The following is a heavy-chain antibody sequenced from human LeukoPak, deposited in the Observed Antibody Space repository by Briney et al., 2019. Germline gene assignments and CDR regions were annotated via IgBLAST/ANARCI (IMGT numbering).Heavy chain of an antibody. V-gene: IGHV3-7*01. CDR3: VRNGGSFDY. D-gene: IGHD3-10*01. Sequence: GGSLRLSCAASGFTFSSHWTSWVCQAPGKGLEWVANIKQDGSEKNYVDSAKGRFTISRDNAKNSLNLQMNSLRAEDTAVYYCVRNGGSFDYWGQGTLVTVSS. CDR2: IKQDGSEK. CDR1: GFTFSSHW. J-gene: IGHJ4*02.